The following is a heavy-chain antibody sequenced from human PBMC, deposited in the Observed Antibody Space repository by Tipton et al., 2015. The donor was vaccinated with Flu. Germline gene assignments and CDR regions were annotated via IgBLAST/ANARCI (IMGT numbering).Heavy chain of an antibody. Sequence: TLSLTCAVYGGSFSAYYWSWIRQPPGKGLEWVGEINHSGTTNYNPSLTSRVTVSADTSKKQFSLKLTSVTAADTAVYYCARDRSGSGSYYSAFDIWGQGTMVTVSS. CDR3: ARDRSGSGSYYSAFDI. D-gene: IGHD3-10*01. J-gene: IGHJ3*02. CDR2: INHSGTT. CDR1: GGSFSAYY. V-gene: IGHV4-34*01.